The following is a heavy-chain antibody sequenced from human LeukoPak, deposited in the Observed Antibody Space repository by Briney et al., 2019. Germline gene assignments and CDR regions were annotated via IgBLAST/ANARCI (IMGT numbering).Heavy chain of an antibody. Sequence: GGSLRLSCTASGFTFNNHYMNWVRQAPGKGLEWVSGISGSGDNTYYADSVKGRFTISRDNSKNTLYVQVNSLGTEDTAAYYCAKGSYYDSSGSFYFDYWGQGTLVTVSS. V-gene: IGHV3-23*01. J-gene: IGHJ4*02. CDR3: AKGSYYDSSGSFYFDY. CDR2: ISGSGDNT. CDR1: GFTFNNHY. D-gene: IGHD3-22*01.